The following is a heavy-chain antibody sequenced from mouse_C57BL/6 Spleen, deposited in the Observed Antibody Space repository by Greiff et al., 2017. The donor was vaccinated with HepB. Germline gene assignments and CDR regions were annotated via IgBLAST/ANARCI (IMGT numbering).Heavy chain of an antibody. CDR2: ISSGGSYT. CDR1: GFTFSSYG. Sequence: EVKLMESGGDLVKPGGSLKLSCAASGFTFSSYGMSWVRQTPDKRLEWVATISSGGSYTYYPDSVKGRFTISRDNAKNTLYLQMSSLKSEDTAMYYCARSLVYGNYVDYWGQGTTLTVSS. V-gene: IGHV5-6*01. D-gene: IGHD2-1*01. CDR3: ARSLVYGNYVDY. J-gene: IGHJ2*01.